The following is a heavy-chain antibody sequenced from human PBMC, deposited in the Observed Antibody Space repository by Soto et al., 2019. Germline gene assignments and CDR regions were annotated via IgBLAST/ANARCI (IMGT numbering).Heavy chain of an antibody. J-gene: IGHJ6*02. D-gene: IGHD3-16*01. Sequence: QVQLVQSGAEVKKPGSSVKVSCKASGGTFTSYSISWVRQAPGQGLEWMRGIIIMFDTPNYAQKFQGRVTITADKSTSTAYMELRSLRSEDTAVYYCARDEDLGSSMDVWGQGTTVTVSS. V-gene: IGHV1-69*06. CDR3: ARDEDLGSSMDV. CDR2: IIIMFDTP. CDR1: GGTFTSYS.